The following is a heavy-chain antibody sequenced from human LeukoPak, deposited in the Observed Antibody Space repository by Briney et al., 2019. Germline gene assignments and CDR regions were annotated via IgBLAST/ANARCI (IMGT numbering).Heavy chain of an antibody. D-gene: IGHD3-10*01. V-gene: IGHV4-34*01. CDR3: ARLPTLWFGETGFDY. Sequence: PSETLSLTCAVYGGSFSGYYWSWIRQPPGKGLEWIGEINHSGSTNYNPSLKSRVTISVDTSKNQFSLQLSSVTAADTAVYYCARLPTLWFGETGFDYWGQGPLVTVSS. CDR1: GGSFSGYY. J-gene: IGHJ4*02. CDR2: INHSGST.